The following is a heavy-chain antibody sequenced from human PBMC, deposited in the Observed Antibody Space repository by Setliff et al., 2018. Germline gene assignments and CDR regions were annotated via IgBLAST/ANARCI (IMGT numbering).Heavy chain of an antibody. Sequence: SETLSLTCTVSGGSISSSSYYWGWIRQPPGKGLEWIGSIYYSGSTYYNPSLKSRVTISVDTSKNQFSLKLSSVTAADTAVYYCARTRYSSSWYGAFDIWGQGTMVTVSS. CDR1: GGSISSSSYY. V-gene: IGHV4-39*07. CDR2: IYYSGST. CDR3: ARTRYSSSWYGAFDI. D-gene: IGHD6-13*01. J-gene: IGHJ3*02.